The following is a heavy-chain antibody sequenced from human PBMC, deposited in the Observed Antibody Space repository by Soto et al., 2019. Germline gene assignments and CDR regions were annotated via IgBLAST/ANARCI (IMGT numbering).Heavy chain of an antibody. CDR3: ARQRRYYYDSSGYPDY. Sequence: SETLSLTCTVSGGSISSSSYYWGWIRQPPGKGLEWIGSIYYTGSTYYNPSLKSRVTISVDTSKNQFSLKLSSVTAADTAVYYCARQRRYYYDSSGYPDYWGQGXLVTVYS. CDR2: IYYTGST. V-gene: IGHV4-39*01. J-gene: IGHJ4*02. D-gene: IGHD3-22*01. CDR1: GGSISSSSYY.